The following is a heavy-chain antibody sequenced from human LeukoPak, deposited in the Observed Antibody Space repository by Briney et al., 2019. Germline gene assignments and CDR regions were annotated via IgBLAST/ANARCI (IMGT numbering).Heavy chain of an antibody. Sequence: SETLSLTCAAYGGSFSGYYWSWIRQPPGKGLEWIGEINHSGSTNYNPSLKSRVTISVDTSKNQFSLKLSSVTAADTAVYYCARGGRIAAAGTGYFDYWGQGTLVTASS. CDR2: INHSGST. J-gene: IGHJ4*02. CDR1: GGSFSGYY. V-gene: IGHV4-34*01. D-gene: IGHD6-13*01. CDR3: ARGGRIAAAGTGYFDY.